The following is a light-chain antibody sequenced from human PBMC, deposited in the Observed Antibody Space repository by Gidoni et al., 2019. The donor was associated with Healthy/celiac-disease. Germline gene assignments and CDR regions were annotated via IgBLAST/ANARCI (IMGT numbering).Light chain of an antibody. V-gene: IGKV1-39*01. Sequence: DIQMTQSPSSLSAPVGDRVTITCRASQSISSYLNWYQQKPGKAPKLLIYAASSLQSGVPSRSSGSGSGTDFTLTISSLQPEDFATYYCQQSYSTPRTFGQXTKVEIK. CDR1: QSISSY. CDR3: QQSYSTPRT. CDR2: AAS. J-gene: IGKJ1*01.